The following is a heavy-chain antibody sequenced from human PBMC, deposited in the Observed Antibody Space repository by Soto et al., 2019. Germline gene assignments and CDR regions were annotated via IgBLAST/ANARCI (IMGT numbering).Heavy chain of an antibody. D-gene: IGHD5-18*01. Sequence: SETLPLTWTVSGGSISSGGYYWSWIRQHPGKGLEWIGYIYYSGTTSYSPSLKSRVAISLDTSKNQFSLSLSSVTAADTAVYYCARDGGYRYGHAPWGRGSLVPASS. CDR2: IYYSGTT. V-gene: IGHV4-30-4*08. CDR3: ARDGGYRYGHAP. CDR1: GGSISSGGYY. J-gene: IGHJ5*02.